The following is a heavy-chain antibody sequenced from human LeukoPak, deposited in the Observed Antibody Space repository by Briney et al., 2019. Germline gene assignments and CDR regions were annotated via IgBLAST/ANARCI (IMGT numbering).Heavy chain of an antibody. D-gene: IGHD3-3*01. CDR1: GFIFRKYG. Sequence: GGSLRLSCAASGFIFRKYGMSWVRQAPGKGLEWVSVVGDSAETTHYADSVKGRFFISRDNSKNTVHLQMNSLRAEDTALYYYVKDSFILEGGVGSDDGFAVWGQGTMVTVSS. CDR3: VKDSFILEGGVGSDDGFAV. CDR2: VGDSAETT. V-gene: IGHV3-23*01. J-gene: IGHJ3*01.